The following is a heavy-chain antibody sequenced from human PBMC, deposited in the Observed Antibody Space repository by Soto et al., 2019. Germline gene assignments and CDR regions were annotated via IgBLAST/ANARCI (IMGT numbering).Heavy chain of an antibody. V-gene: IGHV1-3*01. Sequence: GESLKISCKASGYTFTSYAMHWVRQAPGQRLEWMGWINAGNGNTKYSQKFQGRVTITRDTSASTAYMELSSLRSEDTAVYYCARVWSDYGGNSEAYFDYWGQGTLVTVSS. CDR1: GYTFTSYA. D-gene: IGHD4-17*01. CDR3: ARVWSDYGGNSEAYFDY. J-gene: IGHJ4*02. CDR2: INAGNGNT.